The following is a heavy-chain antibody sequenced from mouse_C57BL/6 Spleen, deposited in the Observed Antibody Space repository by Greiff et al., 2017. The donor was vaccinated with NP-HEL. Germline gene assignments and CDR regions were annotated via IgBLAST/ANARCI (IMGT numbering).Heavy chain of an antibody. V-gene: IGHV1-58*01. CDR3: ARSEGNYFDY. CDR1: GYTFTSYG. J-gene: IGHJ2*01. Sequence: VHVKQSGAELVRPGSSVKMSCKTSGYTFTSYGINWVKQRPGQGLEWIGYIYIGNGYTEYTEKFKGKATLTSDTSSSTAYMQLSSLTSEDSAIYFCARSEGNYFDYWGQGTTLTVSS. CDR2: IYIGNGYT.